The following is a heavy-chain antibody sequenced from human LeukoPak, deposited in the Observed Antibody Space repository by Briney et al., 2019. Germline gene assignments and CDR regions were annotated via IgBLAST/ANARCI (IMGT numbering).Heavy chain of an antibody. J-gene: IGHJ4*02. V-gene: IGHV3-30*04. CDR3: ARDGLRWVGPQACAY. Sequence: PGGSLRLSCAASGFTFSSYAMHWVRQAPGKGLEWVAVISYDGSNKYYADSVKGRFTISRDNSKNTLYLQMNSLRAEDTAVYYCARDGLRWVGPQACAYWGQGTLVTVSS. CDR2: ISYDGSNK. D-gene: IGHD4-23*01. CDR1: GFTFSSYA.